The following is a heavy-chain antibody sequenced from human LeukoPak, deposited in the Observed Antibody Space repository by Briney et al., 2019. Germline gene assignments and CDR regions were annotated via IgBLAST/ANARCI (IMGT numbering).Heavy chain of an antibody. V-gene: IGHV3-48*04. CDR1: GFTFSRFS. D-gene: IGHD3-10*01. CDR3: ARDSAMENYYGSGSFSAFDI. J-gene: IGHJ3*02. CDR2: ISSSGSTI. Sequence: QSGGSLRLSCAASGFTFSRFSMNWLRQAPGKGLEWVSYISSSGSTIYYADSVKGRFTISRDNAKNSLYLQMNSLRAEDTAVYYCARDSAMENYYGSGSFSAFDIWGQGTMVTVSS.